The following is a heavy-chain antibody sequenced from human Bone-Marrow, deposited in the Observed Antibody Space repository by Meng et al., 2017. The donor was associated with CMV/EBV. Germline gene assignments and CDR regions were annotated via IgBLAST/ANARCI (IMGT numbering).Heavy chain of an antibody. CDR2: IRYDGYSE. J-gene: IGHJ4*02. V-gene: IGHV3-30*02. Sequence: GESLKISCAASGFTFSSYGMHWVRQAPGKGLEWVAFIRYDGYSEYYVDSVKGRFTISRDNSKNTLYLQMNSLRAEDTAVYYCAKVGSSTWCPDYWGQGTLVTVSS. D-gene: IGHD6-13*01. CDR3: AKVGSSTWCPDY. CDR1: GFTFSSYG.